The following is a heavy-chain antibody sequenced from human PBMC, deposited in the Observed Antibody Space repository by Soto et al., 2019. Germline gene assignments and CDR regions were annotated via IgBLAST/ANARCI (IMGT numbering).Heavy chain of an antibody. CDR1: GGSITNYY. Sequence: ETLSLTCTVSGGSITNYYWSWIRQTPGKGLEWVGSAHYSGSTQYNPSLKSRVTTSVDTSKNQISLNLTSVTAADTAVYYCARRGLGARFDYWGQGTLVTVSS. J-gene: IGHJ4*02. V-gene: IGHV4-59*01. D-gene: IGHD1-26*01. CDR3: ARRGLGARFDY. CDR2: AHYSGST.